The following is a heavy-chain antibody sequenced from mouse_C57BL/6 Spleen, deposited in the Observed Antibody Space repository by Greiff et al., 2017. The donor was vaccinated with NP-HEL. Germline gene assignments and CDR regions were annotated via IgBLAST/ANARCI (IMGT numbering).Heavy chain of an antibody. CDR3: ARSLRLRGWFAY. V-gene: IGHV1-50*01. CDR2: IDPADSYT. J-gene: IGHJ3*01. D-gene: IGHD3-2*02. Sequence: VQLQQSGAELVKPGASVKLSCKASGYTFTSYWMQWVKQRPGQGLEWIGAIDPADSYTNYNQKFKGKATLTVDTSSSTAYMQLSSLTYEDSAVYYCARSLRLRGWFAYWGQGTLVTVAA. CDR1: GYTFTSYW.